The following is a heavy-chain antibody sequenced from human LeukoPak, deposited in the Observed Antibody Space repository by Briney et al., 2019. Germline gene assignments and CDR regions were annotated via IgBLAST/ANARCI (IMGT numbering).Heavy chain of an antibody. D-gene: IGHD4-23*01. CDR1: GFTVTTNY. CDR3: ARDDGIGGPFDY. J-gene: IGHJ4*02. Sequence: GGSLRLSCAVSGFTVTTNYMNWVRQDPGKGLEWVSVIYSGGSTNYADSVKGRFTISRDNSKNTLYLQMNSLRAEDTAVYYCARDDGIGGPFDYWGQGTLVTVSS. V-gene: IGHV3-53*01. CDR2: IYSGGST.